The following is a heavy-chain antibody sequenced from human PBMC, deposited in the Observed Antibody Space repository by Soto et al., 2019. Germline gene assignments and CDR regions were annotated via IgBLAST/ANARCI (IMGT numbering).Heavy chain of an antibody. J-gene: IGHJ4*02. CDR3: ARGPQDILDH. V-gene: IGHV1-8*01. CDR2: MNPNSGNT. Sequence: QVQLVQSGAEVKKPGDSLKVSSKASGYTFTSYDINWVRQATGQGLEWMGWMNPNSGNTGFAQKFQGRVTMTRNTSISTAYMELSSPRSEDTAVYYCARGPQDILDHWGQGTLVTVSS. D-gene: IGHD2-15*01. CDR1: GYTFTSYD.